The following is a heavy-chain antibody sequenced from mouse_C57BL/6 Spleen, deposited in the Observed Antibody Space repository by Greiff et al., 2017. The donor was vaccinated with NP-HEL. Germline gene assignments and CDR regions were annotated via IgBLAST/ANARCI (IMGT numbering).Heavy chain of an antibody. D-gene: IGHD1-1*01. V-gene: IGHV1-55*01. CDR3: ARSASYCGSSYLFDY. CDR1: GYTFTSYW. J-gene: IGHJ2*01. Sequence: VQLQQPGAELVKPGASVKMSCKASGYTFTSYWITWVKQRPGQGLEWIGDIYPGSGSINYNEKFKSKVTLTVDTSSSTAYMQLSSLTSEDSAVYYCARSASYCGSSYLFDYWGQGTTLTVSS. CDR2: IYPGSGSI.